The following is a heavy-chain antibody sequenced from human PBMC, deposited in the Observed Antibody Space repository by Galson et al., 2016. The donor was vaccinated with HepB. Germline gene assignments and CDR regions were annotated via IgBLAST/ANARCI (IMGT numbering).Heavy chain of an antibody. V-gene: IGHV3-33*01. J-gene: IGHJ4*02. D-gene: IGHD3-3*01. CDR3: AREGFAWRGYFQTPTLDS. Sequence: SLRLSCAASGFTFGKFGMHWVRQAPGKGLEWVAVIWHDGSKTFHKDPVRGRFTISRDNSKNTLYLEMNGLRVEDTAVYYCAREGFAWRGYFQTPTLDSWGQGTPVTVSS. CDR1: GFTFGKFG. CDR2: IWHDGSKT.